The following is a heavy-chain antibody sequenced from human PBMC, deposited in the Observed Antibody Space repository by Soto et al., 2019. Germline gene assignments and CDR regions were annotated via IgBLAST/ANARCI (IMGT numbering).Heavy chain of an antibody. Sequence: QVQLVQSGAEVKKPGASVKVSCKASGYTFTSYGISWVRQAPGQGLEWMGWISAYNGNTNYAQMLQGRVTMTPDTSTRTVDMELRSLRSDDTAVYYCARARALELGDYWSQGSLVTVSS. V-gene: IGHV1-18*01. CDR1: GYTFTSYG. CDR2: ISAYNGNT. J-gene: IGHJ4*02. D-gene: IGHD1-26*01. CDR3: ARARALELGDY.